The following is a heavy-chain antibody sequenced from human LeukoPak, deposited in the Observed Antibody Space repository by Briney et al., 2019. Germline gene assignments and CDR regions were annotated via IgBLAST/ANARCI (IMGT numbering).Heavy chain of an antibody. CDR1: GASISGYY. CDR2: IYYNGNI. CDR3: ARHCSSTSCERGMDV. Sequence: NTSETLSLTCTVSGASISGYYWSWIRQPPGKGLEWIGYIYYNGNIDYNPSLRRRVTISVDTSKNQFSLKVTSVTAADTALYYCARHCSSTSCERGMDVWGQGTTVTVSS. J-gene: IGHJ6*02. V-gene: IGHV4-59*08. D-gene: IGHD2-2*01.